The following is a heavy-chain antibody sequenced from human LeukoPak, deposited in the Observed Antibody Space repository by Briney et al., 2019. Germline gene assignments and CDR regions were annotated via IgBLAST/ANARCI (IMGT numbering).Heavy chain of an antibody. Sequence: GGSLRLSCAASGFSVSSNYMSWVRQAPGKGLEWVSAIYSGGSTHFADSVKGRFTISRDKSKNTLYLHMNNLRVEDTAVYHCAREREGVRSAFDIWGRGTMVTVSS. V-gene: IGHV3-53*01. D-gene: IGHD3-10*01. J-gene: IGHJ3*02. CDR2: IYSGGST. CDR1: GFSVSSNY. CDR3: AREREGVRSAFDI.